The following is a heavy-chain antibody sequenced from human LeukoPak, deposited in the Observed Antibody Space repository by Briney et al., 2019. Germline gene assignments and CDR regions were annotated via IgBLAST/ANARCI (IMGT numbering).Heavy chain of an antibody. D-gene: IGHD3-10*01. CDR2: IYIGVST. CDR1: GFTVSSNY. CDR3: ARGLCWYYGSGSYYL. J-gene: IGHJ5*02. Sequence: PRASLRLACAASGFTVSSNYMSCVRQAPGKGLDLVSFIYIGVSTYYADYVKGRFTISRDNSKNTLYLQMNSLRAEDTAVYYCARGLCWYYGSGSYYLWGQGALVTV. V-gene: IGHV3-66*01.